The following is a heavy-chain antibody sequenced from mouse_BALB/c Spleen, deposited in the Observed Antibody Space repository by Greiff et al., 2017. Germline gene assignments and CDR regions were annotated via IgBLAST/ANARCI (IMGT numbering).Heavy chain of an antibody. CDR1: GYTFTDYA. CDR3: AREDYYGSRGYFDV. Sequence: VKVVESGPELVRPGVSVKISCKGSGYTFTDYAMHWVKQSHAKSLEWIGVISTYYGNTNYNQKFKGKATMTVDKSSSTAYMELARLTSEDSAIYYCAREDYYGSRGYFDVWGAGTTVTVSS. J-gene: IGHJ1*01. D-gene: IGHD1-1*01. V-gene: IGHV1-67*01. CDR2: ISTYYGNT.